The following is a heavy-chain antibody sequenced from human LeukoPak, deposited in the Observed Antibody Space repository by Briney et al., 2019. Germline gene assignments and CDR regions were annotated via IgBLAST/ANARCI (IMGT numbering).Heavy chain of an antibody. J-gene: IGHJ6*02. CDR3: ATSTIFGVDPPYYYYGMDV. Sequence: ASVKVSCKVSGYTLTELSMHWVRQAPGKGLEWMGGFDPEDGETIYAQKFQGRVTMTEDTSTDTAYMELSSLRSEDTAVNYCATSTIFGVDPPYYYYGMDVWGQGTTVTVSS. CDR2: FDPEDGET. D-gene: IGHD3-3*01. V-gene: IGHV1-24*01. CDR1: GYTLTELS.